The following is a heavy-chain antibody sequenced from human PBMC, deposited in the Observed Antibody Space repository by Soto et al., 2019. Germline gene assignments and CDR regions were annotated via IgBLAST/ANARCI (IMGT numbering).Heavy chain of an antibody. V-gene: IGHV3-23*01. CDR2: ISGSGGST. Sequence: GGSLRLSCAASGFTFSSHAMSWVRQAPGKGLEWVSAISGSGGSTYYADSVKGRFTISRDNSKTTLYLQMNSLRAEDTAIYHCARRSVAGGKFDYWGQGTLVTVSS. D-gene: IGHD6-19*01. CDR3: ARRSVAGGKFDY. J-gene: IGHJ4*02. CDR1: GFTFSSHA.